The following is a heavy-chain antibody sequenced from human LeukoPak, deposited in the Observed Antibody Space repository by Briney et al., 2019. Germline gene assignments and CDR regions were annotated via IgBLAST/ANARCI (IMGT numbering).Heavy chain of an antibody. CDR1: GYSLTELS. V-gene: IGHV1-24*01. D-gene: IGHD4-17*01. CDR2: FDPEDGET. CDR3: ATDAGDYGRFRY. Sequence: GASVKVSCKVSGYSLTELSMHWVRQAPGKGLEWMGGFDPEDGETIYAQKFQGRVTMTQDTSTDTAYTELSSLRSEDTAVYYCATDAGDYGRFRYWGQGTLVTVSS. J-gene: IGHJ4*02.